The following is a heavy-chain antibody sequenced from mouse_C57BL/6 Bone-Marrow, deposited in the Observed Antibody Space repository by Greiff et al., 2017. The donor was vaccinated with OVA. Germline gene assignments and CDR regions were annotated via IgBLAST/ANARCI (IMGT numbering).Heavy chain of an antibody. D-gene: IGHD4-1*01. Sequence: EVQLVESGGGLVKPGGSLKLSCAASGFTFSDYGMHWVRQAPEKGLEWVAYISSGSSTIYYADTVKGRFTISRDKAKNTLFLQMTSLRSEDTAMYYCARRNWDYFDYWGQGTTLTVSS. CDR1: GFTFSDYG. J-gene: IGHJ2*01. CDR3: ARRNWDYFDY. V-gene: IGHV5-17*01. CDR2: ISSGSSTI.